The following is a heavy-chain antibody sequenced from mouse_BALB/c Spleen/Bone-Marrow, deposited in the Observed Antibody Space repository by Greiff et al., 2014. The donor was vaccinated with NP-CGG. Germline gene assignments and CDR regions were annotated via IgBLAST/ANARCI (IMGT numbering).Heavy chain of an antibody. CDR3: ARRQFFTTAAWFAY. CDR1: GYTFTSYV. CDR2: INPYNDGT. V-gene: IGHV1-14*01. J-gene: IGHJ3*01. Sequence: VQLQQSGPELVKPGASVKMSCKASGYTFTSYVMHWVKQKPGQGLEWIGYINPYNDGTKYNEKFKGKATLTSDKSSSTAYMELSSLTSEDSAVYYCARRQFFTTAAWFAYWGQGTLVTVSA. D-gene: IGHD1-2*01.